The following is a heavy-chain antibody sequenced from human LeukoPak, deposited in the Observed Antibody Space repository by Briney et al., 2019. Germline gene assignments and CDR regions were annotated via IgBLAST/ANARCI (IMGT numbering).Heavy chain of an antibody. CDR3: ARAPISSPFYFDY. Sequence: GGSLRLSCTASGFAFDEHGMSWVRQVPGKGLEWVAGINWSGGSTGYADPLRGRFTISRDNAKNSLYLQMDSLRAENTALYYCARAPISSPFYFDYWGQGTLVTVSS. CDR1: GFAFDEHG. J-gene: IGHJ4*02. V-gene: IGHV3-20*04. D-gene: IGHD3-3*02. CDR2: INWSGGST.